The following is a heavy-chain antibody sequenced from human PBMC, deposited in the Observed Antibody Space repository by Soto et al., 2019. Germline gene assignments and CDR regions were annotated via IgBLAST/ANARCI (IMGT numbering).Heavy chain of an antibody. Sequence: ASVKVSCKASGGTFSSYAISWVRQAPGQGLEWMGGIIPIFGTANYAQKFQGRVTITADKSTSTAYMELSSLRSEDTAVYYCARGVMAHVFDYWGQGTLVTVSS. CDR3: ARGVMAHVFDY. CDR1: GGTFSSYA. CDR2: IIPIFGTA. D-gene: IGHD3-16*01. V-gene: IGHV1-69*06. J-gene: IGHJ4*02.